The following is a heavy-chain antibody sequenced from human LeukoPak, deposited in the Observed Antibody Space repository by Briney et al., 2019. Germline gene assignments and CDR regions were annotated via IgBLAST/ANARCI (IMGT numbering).Heavy chain of an antibody. J-gene: IGHJ3*02. V-gene: IGHV3-7*01. D-gene: IGHD2/OR15-2a*01. CDR3: ARVLSPSSGTYDAFDI. CDR2: IKQDGSEK. Sequence: GGSLRLSCAASGFTFSSYWMSWVRQAPGKGLEWVANIKQDGSEKYYVDSVKGRFTISRDNAKNSLYLQMNSLRAEDTAVYYCARVLSPSSGTYDAFDIWGQGTMVTVSS. CDR1: GFTFSSYW.